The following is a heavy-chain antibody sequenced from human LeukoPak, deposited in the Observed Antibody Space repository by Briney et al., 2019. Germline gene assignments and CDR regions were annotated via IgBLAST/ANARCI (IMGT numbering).Heavy chain of an antibody. CDR1: GGSIRSYY. CDR2: IDSSGST. J-gene: IGHJ4*02. D-gene: IGHD6-19*01. V-gene: IGHV4-4*07. CDR3: ARSPLSSSGWYRADF. Sequence: SETLSLTCTVSGGSIRSYYWNWIRQPAGKGLEWIGRIDSSGSTTYSPSLRSRVTMSVDSSKSQISLNLNSVTAGDTAMYYCARSPLSSSGWYRADFWGQGTLVTVSS.